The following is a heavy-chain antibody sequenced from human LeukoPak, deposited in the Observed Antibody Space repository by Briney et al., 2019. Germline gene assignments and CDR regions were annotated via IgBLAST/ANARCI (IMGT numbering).Heavy chain of an antibody. V-gene: IGHV3-11*01. CDR1: GFTFSDYY. Sequence: KTGGSLRLSCAAPGFTFSDYYMSWIRQAPGKGLEWVSYISSSGSTIYYADSVKGRFTISRDNAKNSLYLQMNSLRAEDTAVYYCARAGSTSHYTDYYYMDVWGKGTTVTVSS. CDR2: ISSSGSTI. CDR3: ARAGSTSHYTDYYYMDV. D-gene: IGHD2-2*02. J-gene: IGHJ6*03.